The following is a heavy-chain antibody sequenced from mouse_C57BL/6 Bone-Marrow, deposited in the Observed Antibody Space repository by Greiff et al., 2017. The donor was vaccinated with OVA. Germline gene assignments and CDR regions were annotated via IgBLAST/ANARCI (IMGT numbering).Heavy chain of an antibody. Sequence: VQLQQSGPELVKPGASVKISCKASGYAFSSSWMNWVKQRPGKGLEWIGRIYPGDGDTNYNGKFKGKATLTADKSSSTAYMQLSSLTSEDSAVYFWARALDYYGSSPYWYFDVWGTGTTVTVSS. CDR2: IYPGDGDT. CDR3: ARALDYYGSSPYWYFDV. J-gene: IGHJ1*03. V-gene: IGHV1-82*01. CDR1: GYAFSSSW. D-gene: IGHD1-1*01.